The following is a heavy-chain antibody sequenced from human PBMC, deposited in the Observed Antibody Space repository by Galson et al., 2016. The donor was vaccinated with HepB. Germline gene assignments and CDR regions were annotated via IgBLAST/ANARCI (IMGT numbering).Heavy chain of an antibody. J-gene: IGHJ5*02. D-gene: IGHD3-3*01. CDR3: AREGAIFGVVTNWFDP. CDR2: ISSSSSAI. Sequence: SLRLSCAASGFTFSSYSMNWVRQAPGKGLEWVSYISSSSSAIYYADSVKGRFTISRDNAKNSLYLQMNSLRAEDTAVYYCAREGAIFGVVTNWFDPWGQGTLVTASS. V-gene: IGHV3-48*01. CDR1: GFTFSSYS.